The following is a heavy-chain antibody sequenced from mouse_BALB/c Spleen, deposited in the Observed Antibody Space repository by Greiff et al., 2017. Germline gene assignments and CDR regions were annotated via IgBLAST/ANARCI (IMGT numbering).Heavy chain of an antibody. D-gene: IGHD2-3*01. J-gene: IGHJ4*01. CDR1: GYSITSGYS. V-gene: IGHV3-1*02. CDR3: ARDLYDGYPYYYAMDY. CDR2: IHYSGST. Sequence: VQLQQSGPDLVKPSQSLSLTCTVTGYSITSGYSWHWIRQFPGNKLEWMGYIHYSGSTNYNPSLKSRISITRDTSKNQFFLQLNSVTTEDTATYYCARDLYDGYPYYYAMDYWGQGTSVTVSS.